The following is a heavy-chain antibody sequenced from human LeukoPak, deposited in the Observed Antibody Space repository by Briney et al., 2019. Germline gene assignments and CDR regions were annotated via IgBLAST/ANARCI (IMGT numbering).Heavy chain of an antibody. D-gene: IGHD2-2*01. Sequence: PGGSLRLSCAASGFTFDDYAMHWVRQAPGKGLEWVSGISWNSGSIGYADSVKGRFTISRDNAKNSLYLQMNSLRAEDTAVYYCARDICSSTSCYLFDYWGQGTLVTVSS. J-gene: IGHJ4*02. CDR2: ISWNSGSI. CDR3: ARDICSSTSCYLFDY. V-gene: IGHV3-9*01. CDR1: GFTFDDYA.